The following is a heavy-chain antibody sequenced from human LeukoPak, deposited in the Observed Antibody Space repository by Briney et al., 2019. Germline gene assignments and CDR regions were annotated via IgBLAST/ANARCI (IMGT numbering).Heavy chain of an antibody. CDR1: GFTFSSYS. J-gene: IGHJ4*02. Sequence: PGGSLRLSCAASGFTFSSYSMNWVRQAPGKGLEWVSYISSTNGYIYYADSVRGRFTISRDNAKNSLYLQMNSLRAEDTAVYYCARVPPNTVTTLQYFDYWGQGTLVTVSS. D-gene: IGHD4-17*01. CDR2: ISSTNGYI. CDR3: ARVPPNTVTTLQYFDY. V-gene: IGHV3-21*01.